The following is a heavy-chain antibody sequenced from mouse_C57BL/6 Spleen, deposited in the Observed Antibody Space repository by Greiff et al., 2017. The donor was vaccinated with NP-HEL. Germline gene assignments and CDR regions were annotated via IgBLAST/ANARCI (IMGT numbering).Heavy chain of an antibody. D-gene: IGHD1-1*01. CDR1: GYTFTSYW. Sequence: QVQLKQPGAELVRPGSSVKLSCKASGYTFTSYWMHWVKQRPIQGLEWIGNIDPSDSETHYNQKFKDKATLTVDKSSSTAYMQLSSLTSEDSAVYYCARLVVGGYFDVWGTGTTVTVSS. V-gene: IGHV1-52*01. CDR2: IDPSDSET. J-gene: IGHJ1*03. CDR3: ARLVVGGYFDV.